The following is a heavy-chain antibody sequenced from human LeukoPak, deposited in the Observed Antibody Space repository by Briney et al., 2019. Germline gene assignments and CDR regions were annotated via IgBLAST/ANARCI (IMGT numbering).Heavy chain of an antibody. Sequence: SETLSLTCAVYGGSFSGYYWSWIRQPPGKGLEWIGEISHSGSTNYNPSLKSRVTISVDTSKNQFSLKLSSVTAADTAVYYCARKPNSSSWYRYFDYWGQGTLVTVSS. D-gene: IGHD6-13*01. J-gene: IGHJ4*02. CDR3: ARKPNSSSWYRYFDY. CDR2: ISHSGST. CDR1: GGSFSGYY. V-gene: IGHV4-34*01.